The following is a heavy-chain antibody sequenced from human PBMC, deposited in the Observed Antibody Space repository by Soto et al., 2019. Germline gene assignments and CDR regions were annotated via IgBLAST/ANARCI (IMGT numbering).Heavy chain of an antibody. CDR2: IYRTGST. CDR3: ASRDPGGCVDY. J-gene: IGHJ4*02. D-gene: IGHD1-26*01. Sequence: SETLSPTCAVSGGSFTSINWLTWGRQPPGQGREGFGEIYRTGSTNYNPSLKSRATIALDKSENQFSLKVTCLTAADPAVYYCASRDPGGCVDYWGQGTLVTVSS. V-gene: IGHV4-4*02. CDR1: GGSFTSINW.